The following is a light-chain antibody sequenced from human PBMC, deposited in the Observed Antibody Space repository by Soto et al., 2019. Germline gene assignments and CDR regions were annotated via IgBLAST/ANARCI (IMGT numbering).Light chain of an antibody. CDR1: QSVSSN. CDR2: GAS. Sequence: EIVMKQSPATLSVSPGERATLSCRASQSVSSNIAWYQQKPGQAPSLLIYGASTRATGIPARFSGSGSGTEFTLTISSLQSEDFAVYYCQQYNNWPITFGQGTRLEIK. CDR3: QQYNNWPIT. J-gene: IGKJ5*01. V-gene: IGKV3-15*01.